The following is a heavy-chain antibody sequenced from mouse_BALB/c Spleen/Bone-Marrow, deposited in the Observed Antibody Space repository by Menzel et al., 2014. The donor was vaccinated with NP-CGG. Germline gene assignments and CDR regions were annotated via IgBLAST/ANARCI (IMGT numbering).Heavy chain of an antibody. CDR3: ARCYYYGISYYFDY. D-gene: IGHD1-1*01. J-gene: IGHJ2*01. V-gene: IGHV1-67*01. CDR2: INPYNGET. Sequence: RXGXSMKISCXGSGYTFTEYAMHWVKQSHAKSLEWIGVINPYNGETNYNQKFKDKATMTVDKSSSTAYMELARLTSEDSAIYYCARCYYYGISYYFDYWGQGTTLTVSS. CDR1: GYTFTEYA.